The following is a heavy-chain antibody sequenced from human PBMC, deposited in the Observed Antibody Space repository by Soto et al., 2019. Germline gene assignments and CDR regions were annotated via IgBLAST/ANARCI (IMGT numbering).Heavy chain of an antibody. J-gene: IGHJ4*02. CDR2: IKSKTEGGTT. V-gene: IGHV3-15*07. CDR1: GFTFSNGW. CDR3: CTGVVMVRSGAVAY. D-gene: IGHD3-10*01. Sequence: EVQLVESGGGLVKPGGSLRVSCAASGFTFSNGWMFWVRQAPGKGPEWVGRIKSKTEGGTTDYNTLRKDRYTISREDSKNALYLAMSNMDIEDTAVYYCCTGVVMVRSGAVAYWGQGVVVTVPS.